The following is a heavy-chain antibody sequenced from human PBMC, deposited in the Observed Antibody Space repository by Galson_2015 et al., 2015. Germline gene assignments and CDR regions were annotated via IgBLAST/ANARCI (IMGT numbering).Heavy chain of an antibody. V-gene: IGHV3-23*01. CDR3: AKPSYSGGLYLFDY. Sequence: SLRLSCAASGFAFSSYVMSWVRQAPGKGLEWVSAISESGGSAYHADSMKGRFTISRDNSKNTLYLQMNSLRAEDTAVYYCAKPSYSGGLYLFDYWGQGTLVTVSS. CDR2: ISESGGSA. CDR1: GFAFSSYV. J-gene: IGHJ4*02. D-gene: IGHD2-21*01.